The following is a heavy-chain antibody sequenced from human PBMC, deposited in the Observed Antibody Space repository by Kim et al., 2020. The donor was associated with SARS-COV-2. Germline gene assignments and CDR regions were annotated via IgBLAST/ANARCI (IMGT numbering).Heavy chain of an antibody. V-gene: IGHV3-33*01. CDR1: GFTFSSYG. CDR3: ARSMGRRAMGIVVVPAASMDV. Sequence: GGSLRLSCAASGFTFSSYGMHWVRQAPGKGLEWVAVIWYDGSNKYYADSVKGRFTISRDNSKNTLYLQMNSLRAEDTAVYYCARSMGRRAMGIVVVPAASMDVWGKGTTVTVSS. D-gene: IGHD2-2*03. J-gene: IGHJ6*03. CDR2: IWYDGSNK.